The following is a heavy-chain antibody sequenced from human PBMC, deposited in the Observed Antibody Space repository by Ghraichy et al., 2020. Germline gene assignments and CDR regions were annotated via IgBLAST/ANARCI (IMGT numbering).Heavy chain of an antibody. CDR3: AREVAASDTRGWYFDL. CDR1: GGSISSSDYY. V-gene: IGHV4-30-4*01. D-gene: IGHD6-13*01. J-gene: IGHJ2*01. Sequence: LRLSCTVSGGSISSSDYYWTWIRQPPGKGLEWIGYIYYSGNTYYSPSLKSRVSISVDTSKNQFSLTLSSVTAADTAIYYCAREVAASDTRGWYFDLWGRGTLITVSS. CDR2: IYYSGNT.